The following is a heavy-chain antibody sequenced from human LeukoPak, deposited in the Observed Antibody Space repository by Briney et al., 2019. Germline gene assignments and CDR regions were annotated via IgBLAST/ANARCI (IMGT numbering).Heavy chain of an antibody. Sequence: EASVKVSCKASGYTFTSYAMNWVRQAPGQGLEWMGGIIPIFGTANYAQKFQGRVTITADESTSTAYMELSSLRSEDTAVYYCARGRGWYDPYFDYWGQGTLVTVSS. J-gene: IGHJ4*02. V-gene: IGHV1-69*13. D-gene: IGHD6-19*01. CDR3: ARGRGWYDPYFDY. CDR1: GYTFTSYA. CDR2: IIPIFGTA.